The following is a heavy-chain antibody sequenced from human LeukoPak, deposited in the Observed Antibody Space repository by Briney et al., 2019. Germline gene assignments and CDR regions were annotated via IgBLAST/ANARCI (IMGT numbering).Heavy chain of an antibody. Sequence: APVKVSCKASGYTFTSYGISWVRQAPGQGLEWMGWISAYNGNTNYAQKLQGRVTMTTDTSTSTAYMELRSLRSDDTAVYYCARVQQYYDILTGYLDYWGQGTLVTVSS. CDR2: ISAYNGNT. V-gene: IGHV1-18*01. D-gene: IGHD3-9*01. CDR1: GYTFTSYG. CDR3: ARVQQYYDILTGYLDY. J-gene: IGHJ4*02.